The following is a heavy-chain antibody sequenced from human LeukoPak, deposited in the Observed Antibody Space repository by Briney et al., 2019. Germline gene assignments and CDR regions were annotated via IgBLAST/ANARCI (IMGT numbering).Heavy chain of an antibody. D-gene: IGHD5-24*01. CDR1: GFTFSSYW. Sequence: GGSLRLSCAASGFTFSSYWMSWVRQAPGKGLEWVVNIKQDGGEEYYVDSVKGRFTISRDNGKNSLFLQMTSLRAEDTAVYYCARDREIWLPHNWFDPWGQGTLVTVSS. CDR2: IKQDGGEE. V-gene: IGHV3-7*01. CDR3: ARDREIWLPHNWFDP. J-gene: IGHJ5*02.